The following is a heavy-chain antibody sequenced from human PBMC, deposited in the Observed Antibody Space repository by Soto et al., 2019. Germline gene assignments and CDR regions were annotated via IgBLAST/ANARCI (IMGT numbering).Heavy chain of an antibody. J-gene: IGHJ4*02. V-gene: IGHV1-69*12. CDR1: GGTFSSYA. CDR2: IIPIFGTA. Sequence: QVQLVQSGAEVKKPGSSVKVSCKASGGTFSSYAISWVRQAPGQGLEWMGGIIPIFGTANYAQKFQGRVTITADDSTSTAYMELSSVRSEDTAVYYCARDGGVYDYSPFDYWGQGTLVTVSS. D-gene: IGHD4-4*01. CDR3: ARDGGVYDYSPFDY.